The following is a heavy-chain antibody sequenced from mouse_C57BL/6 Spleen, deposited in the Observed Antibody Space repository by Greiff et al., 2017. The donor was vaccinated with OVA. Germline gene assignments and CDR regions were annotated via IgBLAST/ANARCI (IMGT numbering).Heavy chain of an antibody. CDR1: GYTFTSYW. Sequence: QVQLQQPGAELVMPGASVKLSCKASGYTFTSYWMHWVKQRPGQGLEWIGEIDPSDSYTNYNQKFKGKSTLTVDKSSSTAYMQRSSLTSEDSAVNYCARRGGGGLLDDWGQGTTLTVSS. J-gene: IGHJ2*01. V-gene: IGHV1-69*01. CDR3: ARRGGGGLLDD. CDR2: IDPSDSYT.